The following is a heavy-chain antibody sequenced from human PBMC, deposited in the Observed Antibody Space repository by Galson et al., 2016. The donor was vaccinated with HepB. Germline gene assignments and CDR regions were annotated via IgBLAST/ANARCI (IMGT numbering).Heavy chain of an antibody. Sequence: LRLSCAASGFTFSSYSMNWVRQHPGKGLEWIGYIYPSGSTYYNPSLRSRVSISIDTSKNQFSLRLSSVTAADTAVYFCARETVATYTFDYWGQGTLVTVSS. D-gene: IGHD2-2*02. CDR2: IYPSGST. V-gene: IGHV4-31*02. J-gene: IGHJ4*02. CDR3: ARETVATYTFDY. CDR1: GFTFSSYS.